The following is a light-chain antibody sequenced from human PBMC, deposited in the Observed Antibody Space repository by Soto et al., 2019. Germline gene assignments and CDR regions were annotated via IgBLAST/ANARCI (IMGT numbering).Light chain of an antibody. CDR1: QSLLHRNGQNY. J-gene: IGKJ1*01. Sequence: DIVMTQSPLSLPVTPGEPASISCRSSQSLLHRNGQNYLDWYLQKSGQPPQLLIYLGFNRPSGVPDRISGNGSGTDFTLKISRVEPGDVGVYYCMQALQTPRTFGHGTTVEIK. V-gene: IGKV2-28*01. CDR3: MQALQTPRT. CDR2: LGF.